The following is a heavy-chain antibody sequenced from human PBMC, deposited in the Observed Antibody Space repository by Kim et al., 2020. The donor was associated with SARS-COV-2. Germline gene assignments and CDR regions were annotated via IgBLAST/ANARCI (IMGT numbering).Heavy chain of an antibody. D-gene: IGHD2-21*02. J-gene: IGHJ4*02. CDR2: MYNSGIT. CDR1: GVSITSFY. CDR3: ARGDRAGVTATFDF. Sequence: SETLSLTCTVSGVSITSFYWSWIRQPPGKGLEWIGNMYNSGITNYNSSLKSRVAISVDTSKNQFSLKLSSVTAADTAVYYCARGDRAGVTATFDFWGQGTLVTVSS. V-gene: IGHV4-59*13.